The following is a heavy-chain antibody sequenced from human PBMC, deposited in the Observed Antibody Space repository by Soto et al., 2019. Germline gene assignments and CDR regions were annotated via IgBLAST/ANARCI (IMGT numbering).Heavy chain of an antibody. CDR3: ARVRDSSGYYAFDI. CDR2: ISYDGTNK. D-gene: IGHD3-22*01. V-gene: IGHV3-30*09. J-gene: IGHJ3*02. Sequence: PGGSLRLSCAASGFIFSSYAMHWVRQAPGKGLEWVAVISYDGTNKYYADSVKGRFAISRDNSKNTLYVQMNSLRAEDTAMYYCARVRDSSGYYAFDIWGQGTMVTVSS. CDR1: GFIFSSYA.